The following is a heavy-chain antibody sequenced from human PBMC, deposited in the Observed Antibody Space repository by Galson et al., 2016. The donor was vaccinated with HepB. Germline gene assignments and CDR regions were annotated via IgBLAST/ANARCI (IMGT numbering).Heavy chain of an antibody. Sequence: SLRLSCAASGFTFRHYAMSWVRQAPGKGLEWVSVIYSGDNTYYADSVKGRFTISRDNSKNTLYLQMNSLRAEDTAVYYCARDLGLGYCSGDSCYSSYFLHWGQGTLVTVSS. CDR3: ARDLGLGYCSGDSCYSSYFLH. CDR1: GFTFRHYA. J-gene: IGHJ1*01. D-gene: IGHD2-15*01. CDR2: IYSGDNT. V-gene: IGHV3-53*01.